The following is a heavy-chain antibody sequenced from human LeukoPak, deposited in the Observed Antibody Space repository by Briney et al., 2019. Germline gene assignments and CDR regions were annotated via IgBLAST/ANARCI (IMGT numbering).Heavy chain of an antibody. CDR3: ARDINLLALEYYYYGMDV. CDR1: GFTFSSYG. CDR2: IWYDGSNK. J-gene: IGHJ6*02. V-gene: IGHV3-33*01. Sequence: GGSLRLSCAASGFTFSSYGMHWVRQAPGKGLEWVAVIWYDGSNKYYADSVKGRFTISRDNSKNTLYLQMNSLRAEDTAVYYCARDINLLALEYYYYGMDVWGQGTTVTVSS. D-gene: IGHD2-15*01.